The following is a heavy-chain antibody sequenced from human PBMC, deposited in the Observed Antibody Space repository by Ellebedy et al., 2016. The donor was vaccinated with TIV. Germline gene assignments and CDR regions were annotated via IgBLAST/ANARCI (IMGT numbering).Heavy chain of an antibody. CDR1: GFTFSSHD. J-gene: IGHJ4*02. D-gene: IGHD5-24*01. CDR3: ARATSGFDY. CDR2: ITSAGDT. V-gene: IGHV3-13*01. Sequence: GESLKTSCAASGFTFSSHDMHWVRQPTGKGLEWVSGITSAGDTYYLSSVKGRFIISRDRAKNSLYLQMNSLRAKETAVYYCARATSGFDYWGQGALATVSS.